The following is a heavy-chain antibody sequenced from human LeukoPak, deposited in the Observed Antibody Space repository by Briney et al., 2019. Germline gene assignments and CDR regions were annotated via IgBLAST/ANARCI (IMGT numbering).Heavy chain of an antibody. CDR2: IYTSGST. CDR1: GGSIRSGSYY. CDR3: ARGGNYGDPIRS. D-gene: IGHD4-17*01. V-gene: IGHV4-61*02. J-gene: IGHJ5*02. Sequence: SETLSLTCTVSGGSIRSGSYYWSWIRQPAGKGLEWIGRIYTSGSTNYNPSLKSRLIISIDTFKNQFSLKLSSVTAADTAVYYCARGGNYGDPIRSWGQGTLVTVSS.